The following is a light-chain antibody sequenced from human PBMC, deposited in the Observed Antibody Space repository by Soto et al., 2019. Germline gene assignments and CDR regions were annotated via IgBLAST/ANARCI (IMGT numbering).Light chain of an antibody. CDR1: QSVTTS. CDR2: DAS. J-gene: IGKJ4*01. V-gene: IGKV3-11*01. CDR3: QHRSNWPSVT. Sequence: EIVLTQSPATLSLSPGDRATLSCRASQSVTTSLAWYQHQPGQAPRLLIHDASNRPTGIPARFSGSGSGTHFSLTISSLEPEDFAVYYCQHRSNWPSVTFGGGTKLEIK.